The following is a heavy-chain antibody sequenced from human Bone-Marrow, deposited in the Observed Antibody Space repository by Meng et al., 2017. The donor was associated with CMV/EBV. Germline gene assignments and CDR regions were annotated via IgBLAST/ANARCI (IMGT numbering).Heavy chain of an antibody. V-gene: IGHV3-23*01. CDR2: ISASGGSA. D-gene: IGHD2-15*01. CDR3: AKGGLLAA. J-gene: IGHJ4*02. CDR1: GFTFSSYA. Sequence: GESLKISCAASGFTFSSYAMNWVRQAPGKGLEWVSAISASGGSAYYADLVKGRFTISRDNSKNTLYLQMNSLRVEDTAVYYCAKGGLLAARGQGTRVTGSS.